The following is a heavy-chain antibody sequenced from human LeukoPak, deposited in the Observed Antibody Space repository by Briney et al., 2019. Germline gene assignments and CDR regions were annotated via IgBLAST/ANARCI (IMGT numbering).Heavy chain of an antibody. D-gene: IGHD3-10*01. CDR3: ARDRGWHNWLDP. V-gene: IGHV3-30*03. CDR2: MSYDGSNK. CDR1: GFTFSSYG. Sequence: GGSLRLSCAASGFTFSSYGMHWVRQAPGKGLEWVAVMSYDGSNKYYADSVKGRFTISRDNSKNTLYVQMYSLRVEDTAVYYCARDRGWHNWLDPWGQGTLVTVSS. J-gene: IGHJ5*02.